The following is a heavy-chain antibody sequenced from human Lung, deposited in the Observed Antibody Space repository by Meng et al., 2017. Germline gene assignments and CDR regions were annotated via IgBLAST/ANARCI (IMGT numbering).Heavy chain of an antibody. CDR2: INHSGST. D-gene: IGHD4-11*01. Sequence: QVQIPQWGAGLLKPSETLSLTCAVSGGSFSDYYWSWIRQPPGKGLEWIGEINHSGSTNYNPSLESRATISVDTSQNNLSLKLSSVTAADSAVYYCARGPTTMAHDFDYWGQGTLVTVSS. CDR1: GGSFSDYY. J-gene: IGHJ4*02. V-gene: IGHV4-34*01. CDR3: ARGPTTMAHDFDY.